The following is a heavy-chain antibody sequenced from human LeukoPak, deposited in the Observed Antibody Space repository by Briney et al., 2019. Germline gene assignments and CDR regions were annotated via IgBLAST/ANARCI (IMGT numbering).Heavy chain of an antibody. V-gene: IGHV3-7*03. D-gene: IGHD3-22*01. J-gene: IGHJ3*02. CDR1: GFTFRKYW. CDR3: AKDYDSSGYMGIGAFDI. CDR2: IREDGSEK. Sequence: PGGSLRLSCAAAGFTFRKYWMSWVRQSIGKGLECVAKIREDGSEKHYVDSVKGRFTISRDNSKNTLYLQMNSLRAEDTAVYYCAKDYDSSGYMGIGAFDIWGQGTMVTVSS.